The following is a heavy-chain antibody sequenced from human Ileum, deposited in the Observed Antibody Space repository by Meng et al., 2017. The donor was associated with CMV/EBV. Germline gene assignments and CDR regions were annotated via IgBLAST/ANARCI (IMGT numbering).Heavy chain of an antibody. CDR1: GCTFSRYW. CDR3: VRDNYGVDY. Sequence: LSCASSGCTFSRYWMQWVRQAPGKGLVWVSHITSDGSTTTYADSVKGRFTISRDNAKNTLYLQMHSLRADDTAVYYCVRDNYGVDYWGQGTLVTVSS. D-gene: IGHD4-17*01. CDR2: ITSDGSTT. V-gene: IGHV3-74*03. J-gene: IGHJ4*02.